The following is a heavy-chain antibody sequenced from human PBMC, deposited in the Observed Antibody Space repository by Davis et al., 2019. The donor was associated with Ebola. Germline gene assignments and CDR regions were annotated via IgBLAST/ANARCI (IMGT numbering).Heavy chain of an antibody. Sequence: AASVKVSCKASGGTFSSYTISWVRQAPGQGLEWMGRIIPILGIANYAQKFQGRVTMTRDTSTSTVYMELSSLRSEDTAVYYCAREESGFVVVVAGIDYWGQGTLVTVSS. CDR1: GGTFSSYT. J-gene: IGHJ4*02. D-gene: IGHD2-15*01. CDR3: AREESGFVVVVAGIDY. CDR2: IIPILGIA. V-gene: IGHV1-69*04.